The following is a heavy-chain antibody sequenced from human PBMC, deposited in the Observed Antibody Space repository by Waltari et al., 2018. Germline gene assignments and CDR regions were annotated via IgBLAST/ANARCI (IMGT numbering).Heavy chain of an antibody. Sequence: DVQLVESGGRLVQPGGSLSLSCAASGFNVSTYYINWVRQSPGKGLEWVPVIYTGGSAYHADSVKGRFTVSRDISKNTLYLYMDSLRADDTAVYYCARDYQYANDCWGQGTLVTVSS. J-gene: IGHJ4*02. V-gene: IGHV3-66*01. CDR2: IYTGGSA. CDR1: GFNVSTYY. CDR3: ARDYQYANDC.